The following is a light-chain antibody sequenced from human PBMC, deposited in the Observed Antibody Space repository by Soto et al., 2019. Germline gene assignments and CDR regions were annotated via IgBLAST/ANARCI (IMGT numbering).Light chain of an antibody. CDR2: SAS. CDR3: QQRSNWPGT. Sequence: EILITQSPATLSVSPGGRGTLSCRASQSISDTIAWYQQKTGQAPSLLIYSASRRATGFPGRFTGSGSGTDVTLTISTLEPEDFAVYYCQQRSNWPGTFGQGTRWIS. CDR1: QSISDT. J-gene: IGKJ1*01. V-gene: IGKV3-11*01.